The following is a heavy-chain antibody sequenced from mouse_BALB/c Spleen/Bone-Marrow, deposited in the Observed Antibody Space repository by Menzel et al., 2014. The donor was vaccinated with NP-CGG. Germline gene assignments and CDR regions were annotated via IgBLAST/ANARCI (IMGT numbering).Heavy chain of an antibody. CDR2: IFPGSGNT. J-gene: IGHJ3*01. V-gene: IGHV1-77*01. CDR3: AREEVRRLAWFAY. Sequence: VKLMDSGAELARPGASVKLSCRASGYTFTDYYINWMKQKTGQGLEWIGEIFPGSGNTYYNANFKGKATLTADKSSSTAYMQLSSLTSEDSAVYFCAREEVRRLAWFAYWGQGTLVTVSA. CDR1: GYTFTDYY. D-gene: IGHD2-14*01.